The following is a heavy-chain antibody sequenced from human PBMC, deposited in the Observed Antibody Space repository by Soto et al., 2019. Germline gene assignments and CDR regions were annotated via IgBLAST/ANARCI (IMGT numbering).Heavy chain of an antibody. Sequence: GGSLRLSCAASGFTFSDYYMTWIRQAPGKGLEWVSYISSSGTGIYYADSVRGRFTISRDNAKNSLYPQMSSLRAEETAVYYCARAFSDAFDIWGQGTMVTVSS. J-gene: IGHJ3*02. CDR2: ISSSGTGI. CDR1: GFTFSDYY. V-gene: IGHV3-11*01. CDR3: ARAFSDAFDI.